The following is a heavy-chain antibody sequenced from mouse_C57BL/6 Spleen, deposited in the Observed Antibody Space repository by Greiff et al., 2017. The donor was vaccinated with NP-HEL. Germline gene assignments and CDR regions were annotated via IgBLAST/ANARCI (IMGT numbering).Heavy chain of an antibody. J-gene: IGHJ4*01. CDR2: INPNNGGT. Sequence: EVQLQQSGPELVKPGASVKISCKASGYTFTDYYMNWVKQSHGKSLEWIGDINPNNGGTSYNQKFKGKATLTVDKSSSTAYMELRSLTSEDSAVYYCAREGYDVTDAMDYWGQGTSVTVSS. CDR1: GYTFTDYY. CDR3: AREGYDVTDAMDY. V-gene: IGHV1-26*01. D-gene: IGHD2-2*01.